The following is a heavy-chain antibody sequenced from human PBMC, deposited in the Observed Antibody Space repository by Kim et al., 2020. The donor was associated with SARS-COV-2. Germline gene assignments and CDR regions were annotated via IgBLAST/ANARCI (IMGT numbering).Heavy chain of an antibody. D-gene: IGHD2-2*01. CDR1: GGSISSGDYY. CDR3: ARVSSSTSCHPYSSSCNYYYYYMDV. J-gene: IGHJ6*03. Sequence: SETLSLTCTVSGGSISSGDYYWSWIRQPPGKGLEWIGYIYYSGSTYYNPSLKSRVTISVDTSKNQFSLKLSSVTAADTAVYYCARVSSSTSCHPYSSSCNYYYYYMDVWGKGTTVTVSS. CDR2: IYYSGST. V-gene: IGHV4-30-4*01.